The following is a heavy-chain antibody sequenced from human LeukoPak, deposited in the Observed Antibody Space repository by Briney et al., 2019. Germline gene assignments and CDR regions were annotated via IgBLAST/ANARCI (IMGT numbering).Heavy chain of an antibody. J-gene: IGHJ4*02. CDR2: ISYGGSNK. V-gene: IGHV3-30*04. CDR3: ARGGLDFDY. CDR1: GFTFSSYA. Sequence: GGSLRLSCAASGFTFSSYAMHWVRQAPGKGLEWVAVISYGGSNKYYADSVKGRFTISRDNSKNTLYLQMNSLRAEDTAVYYCARGGLDFDYWGQGTLVTVSS. D-gene: IGHD2-2*03.